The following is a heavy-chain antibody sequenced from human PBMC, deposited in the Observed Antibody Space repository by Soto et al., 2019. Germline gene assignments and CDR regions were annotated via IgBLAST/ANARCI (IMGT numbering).Heavy chain of an antibody. D-gene: IGHD4-17*01. CDR1: EGTFSSYA. Sequence: GASVKVSCNASEGTFSSYAISWMRQSPGQGLEWMGGIIPIFGTANYAQKFQGRVTITADKSTSTAYMELRSLRSEDTAVYYCARGNGDYVGARYYFDYWGQGTLVTVSS. J-gene: IGHJ4*02. CDR3: ARGNGDYVGARYYFDY. CDR2: IIPIFGTA. V-gene: IGHV1-69*06.